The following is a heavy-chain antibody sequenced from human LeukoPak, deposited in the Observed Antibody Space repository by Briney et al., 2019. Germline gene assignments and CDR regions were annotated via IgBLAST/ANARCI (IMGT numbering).Heavy chain of an antibody. V-gene: IGHV4-4*07. CDR3: ARSAKAAGADWFDP. J-gene: IGHJ5*02. D-gene: IGHD6-13*01. Sequence: PSETLSLTCTVSGGSISSYYWSWIRQPAGKGLEWIGRIYTSGSTNYNPSLKSRVTLSVDKSNNQFSLTLTSVTAADTAFYYCARSAKAAGADWFDPWGQGTLVTVSS. CDR1: GGSISSYY. CDR2: IYTSGST.